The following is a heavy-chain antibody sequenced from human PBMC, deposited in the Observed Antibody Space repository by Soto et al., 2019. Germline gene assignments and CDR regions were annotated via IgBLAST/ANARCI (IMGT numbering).Heavy chain of an antibody. Sequence: SETLSLTCAVYGGSFSGYYLSWIRQPPGKGLEWIGEINHSGSTNYNPSLKSRVTISVDTSKNQFSLKLSSVTAADTAVYYCARVMYSSSWYLGDYYYYYGMDVWGQGTTVTVYS. CDR3: ARVMYSSSWYLGDYYYYYGMDV. J-gene: IGHJ6*02. D-gene: IGHD6-13*01. CDR2: INHSGST. V-gene: IGHV4-34*01. CDR1: GGSFSGYY.